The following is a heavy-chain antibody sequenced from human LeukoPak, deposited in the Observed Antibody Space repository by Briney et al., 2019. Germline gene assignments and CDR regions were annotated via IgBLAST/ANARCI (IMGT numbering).Heavy chain of an antibody. D-gene: IGHD3-10*01. J-gene: IGHJ5*02. CDR3: ARDRSQEFDP. Sequence: GGSLRLSCTVSGFTVSSNSMSWVRQAPGKGLEWVAVISSDGTNKDYADSVKGRFSISRDNSKNTLYLQMNRLRADDTAVYYCARDRSQEFDPWGQGTLVTVSS. V-gene: IGHV3-30*04. CDR2: ISSDGTNK. CDR1: GFTVSSNS.